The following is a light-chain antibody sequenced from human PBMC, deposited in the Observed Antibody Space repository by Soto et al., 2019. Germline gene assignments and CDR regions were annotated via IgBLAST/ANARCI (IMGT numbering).Light chain of an antibody. V-gene: IGKV3-15*01. Sequence: IMMKQSPATLSVSPGERVTLSCRASQNIYSNIAWYQQRPGQAPRLLIYRASTRATGVPARFSGSGSGTDFTLTISSLQSEDFTVYSCLQYHNLWAFGQGTKVDI. J-gene: IGKJ1*01. CDR2: RAS. CDR1: QNIYSN. CDR3: LQYHNLWA.